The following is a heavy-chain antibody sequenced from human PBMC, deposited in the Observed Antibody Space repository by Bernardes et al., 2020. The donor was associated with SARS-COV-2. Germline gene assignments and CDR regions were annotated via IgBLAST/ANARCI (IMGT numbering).Heavy chain of an antibody. CDR1: GYSFTSYW. CDR2: IDPSDSYT. D-gene: IGHD2-2*01. Sequence: GESLKISCKGSGYSFTSYWISWVRQMPGKGLEWMGRIDPSDSYTNYSPSFQGHVTISADKSISTAYLQWSSLKASDTAMYYCAKSPAAKRGEDSWGQGTLVTVSS. V-gene: IGHV5-10-1*01. J-gene: IGHJ4*02. CDR3: AKSPAAKRGEDS.